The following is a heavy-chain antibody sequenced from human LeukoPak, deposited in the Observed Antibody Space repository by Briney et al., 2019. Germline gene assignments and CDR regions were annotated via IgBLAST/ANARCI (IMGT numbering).Heavy chain of an antibody. CDR2: ISAGGRTT. CDR1: GLTFRNLK. CDR3: ARGNEGIFDY. V-gene: IGHV3-48*03. D-gene: IGHD2-8*01. Sequence: GGSLRLSCAVSGLTFRNLKMNWVRQAPGKGLEWVSYISAGGRTTFYADSVTGRFTISRDNARNSLYLQMNSLRAEDTAVYYCARGNEGIFDYWGQGTLVTVSS. J-gene: IGHJ4*02.